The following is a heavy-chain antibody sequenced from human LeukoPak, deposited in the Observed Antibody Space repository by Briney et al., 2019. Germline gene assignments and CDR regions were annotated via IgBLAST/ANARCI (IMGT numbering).Heavy chain of an antibody. J-gene: IGHJ5*02. Sequence: SQTLSLTCTVSGVSISSGDYYWSWIRQPPGKGLEWIGYMYYSGSTYYSPSLKSRVTISLDTSKNQFSLKLSSVTAADTAVYYCARPYYYDSRIDPWGQGTLVTVSS. CDR3: ARPYYYDSRIDP. CDR1: GVSISSGDYY. V-gene: IGHV4-30-4*01. D-gene: IGHD3-22*01. CDR2: MYYSGST.